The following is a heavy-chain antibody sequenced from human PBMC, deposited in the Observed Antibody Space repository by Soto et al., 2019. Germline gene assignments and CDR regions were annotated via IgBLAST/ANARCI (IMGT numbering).Heavy chain of an antibody. CDR2: IRSKAYGGTT. V-gene: IGHV3-49*03. Sequence: GGSLRLSCTASGFTFGDYAMSWFRQAPGKGLEWVGFIRSKAYGGTTEYAASVKGRFTISRDDSKSIAYLQMNSLKTEDTAVYYCTREHSITIFGVVTLTKFDYWGQGTLVTVSS. D-gene: IGHD3-3*01. J-gene: IGHJ4*02. CDR3: TREHSITIFGVVTLTKFDY. CDR1: GFTFGDYA.